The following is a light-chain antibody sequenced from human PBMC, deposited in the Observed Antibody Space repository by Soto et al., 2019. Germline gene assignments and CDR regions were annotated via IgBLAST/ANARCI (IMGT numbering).Light chain of an antibody. CDR1: QSVSSY. Sequence: EIVLTQSPATLSLSPGERATLSCRASQSVSSYLAWYQQKPGQAPRLLIYDASNRATGIPARFSGSGSGTDFPLTISGLDPEDFAVYYCQQRSHWPPFTFGPGTKVDIK. V-gene: IGKV3-11*01. CDR3: QQRSHWPPFT. J-gene: IGKJ3*01. CDR2: DAS.